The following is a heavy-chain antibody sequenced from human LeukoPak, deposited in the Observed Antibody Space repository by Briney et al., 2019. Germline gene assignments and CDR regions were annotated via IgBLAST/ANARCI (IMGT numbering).Heavy chain of an antibody. CDR3: ATNTDYGGNIIIDY. J-gene: IGHJ4*02. D-gene: IGHD4-23*01. Sequence: GASVKVSCKASGGTFSSYAISWVRQAPGQGLEWMGGIIPIFGTANYAQKFQGRVTITADESTSTAYMELSSLRSEDTAVYYCATNTDYGGNIIIDYWGQGTLVTVSS. CDR2: IIPIFGTA. CDR1: GGTFSSYA. V-gene: IGHV1-69*13.